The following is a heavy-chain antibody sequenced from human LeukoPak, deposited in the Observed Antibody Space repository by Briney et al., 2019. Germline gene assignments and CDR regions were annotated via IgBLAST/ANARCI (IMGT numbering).Heavy chain of an antibody. J-gene: IGHJ4*02. Sequence: TLSLTCTVSGGSISSSSYYWGWIRQHPGKGLEWIGYIYFSGSTYYNPSLKSRVTISLDTSKNQFSLKLNSVTAADTAMYYCARKVAGSGNYDYWGQGTLVTVSS. CDR2: IYFSGST. V-gene: IGHV4-31*03. CDR3: ARKVAGSGNYDY. CDR1: GGSISSSSYY. D-gene: IGHD3-22*01.